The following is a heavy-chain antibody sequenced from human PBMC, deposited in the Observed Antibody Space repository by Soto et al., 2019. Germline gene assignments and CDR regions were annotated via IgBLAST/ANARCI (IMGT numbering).Heavy chain of an antibody. CDR1: GFTFSAYT. CDR2: RSSISTYI. Sequence: EVQLVESGGGLVKPGGSLRLSCAVSGFTFSAYTMSWVRQPPGKGLEWVATRSSISTYIKYAASVKGRFTISRDNARNSLYLQMDSLRVEDTAVYYCARVHIAARDYWGQGTLVTVSS. D-gene: IGHD6-6*01. J-gene: IGHJ4*02. V-gene: IGHV3-21*01. CDR3: ARVHIAARDY.